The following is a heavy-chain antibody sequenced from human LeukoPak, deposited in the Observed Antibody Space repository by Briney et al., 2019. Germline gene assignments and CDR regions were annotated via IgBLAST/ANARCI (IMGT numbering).Heavy chain of an antibody. D-gene: IGHD6-6*01. V-gene: IGHV4-34*01. CDR3: ASSISSSLGYYYYMDV. Sequence: PSETLSLTCAVYGGSFSGYYWSWIRQPPGKGLEWIGSIYYSGSTYYNPSLKSRVTISVDTSKNQFSLKLSSVTAADTAVYHCASSISSSLGYYYYMDVWGKGTTVTISS. J-gene: IGHJ6*03. CDR2: IYYSGST. CDR1: GGSFSGYY.